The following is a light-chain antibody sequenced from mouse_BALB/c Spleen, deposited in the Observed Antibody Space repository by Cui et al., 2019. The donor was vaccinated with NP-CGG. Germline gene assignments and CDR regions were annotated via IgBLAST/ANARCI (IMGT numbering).Light chain of an antibody. CDR1: TGAVTTSNY. CDR3: ALWYSNHWV. Sequence: QAVVPQESAPTTSPGETVTLTCRSSTGAVTTSNYANWVQENPDHLFTGLIGGTNNRAPGVPARFSGSLIGDKAALTITGTQTEDESIYFCALWYSNHWVFGGGTKLTVL. J-gene: IGLJ1*01. V-gene: IGLV1*01. CDR2: GTN.